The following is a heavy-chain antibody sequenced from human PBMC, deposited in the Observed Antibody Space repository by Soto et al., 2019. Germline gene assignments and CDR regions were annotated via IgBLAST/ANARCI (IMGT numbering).Heavy chain of an antibody. J-gene: IGHJ4*02. CDR3: ARVEEATVTHVDY. Sequence: GGSLRLSCAASGFTFSSYSMNWVRQAPGKGLEWVSSISSSNSYIYYADSVKGRFTISRDNAKNSLYLQMNSLRAEDTAVYYCARVEEATVTHVDYWGQGTLVTVSS. CDR1: GFTFSSYS. D-gene: IGHD4-4*01. V-gene: IGHV3-21*01. CDR2: ISSSNSYI.